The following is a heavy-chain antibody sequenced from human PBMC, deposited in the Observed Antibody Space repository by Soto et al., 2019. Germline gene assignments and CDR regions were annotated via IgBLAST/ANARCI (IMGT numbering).Heavy chain of an antibody. CDR2: ISSSSSYI. CDR3: ARATSIAAGATSF. V-gene: IGHV3-21*01. Sequence: EVQLVESGGGLVKPGGSLRLSCAASGFTFSSYSMNWVRQAPGKGLAWVSSISSSSSYIYYADSVKGRFTISRDNAKNSLYLQMNSLRAGDTAVYYCARATSIAAGATSFWGQGTLVTVSS. J-gene: IGHJ4*02. D-gene: IGHD6-13*01. CDR1: GFTFSSYS.